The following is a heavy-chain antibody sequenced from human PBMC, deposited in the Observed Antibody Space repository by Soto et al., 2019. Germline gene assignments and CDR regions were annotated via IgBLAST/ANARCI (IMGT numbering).Heavy chain of an antibody. Sequence: VQLLESGGGLVQPGGSLRLSCVGSGFTFTGYAMNWVRQAPGKGLEWVSAISSRGGSTFYADSVKGRFTISRDNSKNTLYLQINSLRAEDTAVYYCAKSQGYNLNDFNYWGQGTLVTVSS. CDR1: GFTFTGYA. CDR3: AKSQGYNLNDFNY. CDR2: ISSRGGST. V-gene: IGHV3-23*01. D-gene: IGHD1-20*01. J-gene: IGHJ4*02.